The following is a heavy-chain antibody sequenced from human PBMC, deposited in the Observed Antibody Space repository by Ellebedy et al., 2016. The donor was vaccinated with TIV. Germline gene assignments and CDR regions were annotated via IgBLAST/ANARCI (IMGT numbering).Heavy chain of an antibody. CDR3: ARVTANNWFDL. D-gene: IGHD1-20*01. Sequence: ASVKVSCKTSGYIFTTYDIKWVRQATGQRLEWMGWMNPDSGETGSAQKFQGRVTMTRDTSKVTAYMELSSLTSEDTAVYYCARVTANNWFDLWGQGTQVIVSS. J-gene: IGHJ5*02. V-gene: IGHV1-8*01. CDR2: MNPDSGET. CDR1: GYIFTTYD.